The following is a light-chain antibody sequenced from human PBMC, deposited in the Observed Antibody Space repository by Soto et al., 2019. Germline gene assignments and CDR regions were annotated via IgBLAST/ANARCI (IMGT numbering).Light chain of an antibody. CDR1: ESVTTN. Sequence: IVMTQSPATVSVSPGGRATLPCRAPESVTTNLAWYQQKPGQAPRLLIYGASTRATDSPARFSGSGSGTEFTLTISSLQSEDFAVYYCQQYNNWPRTFGQGIKV. CDR3: QQYNNWPRT. CDR2: GAS. V-gene: IGKV3-15*01. J-gene: IGKJ1*01.